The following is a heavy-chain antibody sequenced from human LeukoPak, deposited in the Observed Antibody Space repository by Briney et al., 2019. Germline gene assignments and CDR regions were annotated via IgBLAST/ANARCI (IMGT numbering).Heavy chain of an antibody. D-gene: IGHD1-26*01. Sequence: PGRSLRLSCAASGFTFSSYGMHWVRQAPGKGLEWVAVISYDGSNKYYADSVKGRFTISRDNSKNTLYLQMNSLRAEDTAVYYCAKDPMPRATSIVGATKHYYYYMDVWAKGPRSPSP. CDR1: GFTFSSYG. J-gene: IGHJ6*03. CDR2: ISYDGSNK. CDR3: AKDPMPRATSIVGATKHYYYYMDV. V-gene: IGHV3-30*18.